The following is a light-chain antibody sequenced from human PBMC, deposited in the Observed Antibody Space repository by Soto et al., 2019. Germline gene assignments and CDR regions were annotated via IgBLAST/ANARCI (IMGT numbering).Light chain of an antibody. V-gene: IGKV1-5*03. J-gene: IGKJ1*01. CDR1: ESISNW. CDR2: KAS. CDR3: QQYDTYLT. Sequence: DIQMTQSPSTLYASVGARVIITCRASESISNWLSWYRQKPGKAPNLLIYKASSLKSGVTLRFSGCGSGTEFTLTINSLQPDDCGASYCQQYDTYLTVGQGTKVEFK.